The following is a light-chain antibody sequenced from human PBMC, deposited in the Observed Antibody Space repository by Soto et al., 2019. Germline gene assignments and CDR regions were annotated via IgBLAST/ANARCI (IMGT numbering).Light chain of an antibody. J-gene: IGLJ1*01. CDR1: SSDVGGYAY. V-gene: IGLV2-8*01. Sequence: QSVLTQPPSASGSPGQSVTIACTGTSSDVGGYAYVSWYQQHPGKAPKVIIYEVSKRPSGVPDRFSASKSGNTASLTVSGLQAEDEADYYCCSYAGSNTFAFGTGTKVTVL. CDR3: CSYAGSNTFA. CDR2: EVS.